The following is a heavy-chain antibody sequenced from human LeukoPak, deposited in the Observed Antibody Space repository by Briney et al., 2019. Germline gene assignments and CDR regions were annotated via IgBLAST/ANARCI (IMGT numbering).Heavy chain of an antibody. CDR1: GFTFSSYR. V-gene: IGHV3-21*04. Sequence: GGSLRLSCAASGFTFSSYRMNWVRQAPGKGLDWVSSISSSHNNIYYADSVKGRFSISRDNAKNSLYLQMNSLRAEDTALYYCARVGLRFSSYYYYYYMDVWGKGTTVTVSS. CDR2: ISSSHNNI. J-gene: IGHJ6*03. CDR3: ARVGLRFSSYYYYYYMDV. D-gene: IGHD3-3*01.